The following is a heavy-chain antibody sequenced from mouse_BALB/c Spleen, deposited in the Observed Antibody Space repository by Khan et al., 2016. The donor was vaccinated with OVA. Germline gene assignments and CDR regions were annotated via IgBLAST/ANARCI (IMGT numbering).Heavy chain of an antibody. CDR2: TSSGDRA. J-gene: IGHJ3*01. V-gene: IGHV5-6-5*01. Sequence: EVELVESGGGLVKPGGSLKLSCAASGFTFSNYAMSWVRQTPEKRLEWVASTSSGDRAYYADSMKGRFTISRDNARNIMNLQMSSLTSEDTAMYYCVRDGWCAYWGQGTLVTVSA. CDR3: VRDGWCAY. CDR1: GFTFSNYA.